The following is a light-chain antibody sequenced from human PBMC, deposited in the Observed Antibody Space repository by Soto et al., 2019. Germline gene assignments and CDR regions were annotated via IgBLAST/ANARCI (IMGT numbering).Light chain of an antibody. CDR1: QSVSSSY. CDR3: KQRSNWPPT. CDR2: GAS. Sequence: EIVLTQSPGTLSLSPGERATLSCRASQSVSSSYLAWYQQKPGQAPRLLIYGASSRATGIPDRFSGSGSGTDFTLTISSLETEDFAVYYCKQRSNWPPTFGQGTRLEIK. J-gene: IGKJ5*01. V-gene: IGKV3D-20*02.